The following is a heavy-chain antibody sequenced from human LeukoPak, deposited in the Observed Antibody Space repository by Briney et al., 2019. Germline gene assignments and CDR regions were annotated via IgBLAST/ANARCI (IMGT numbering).Heavy chain of an antibody. CDR2: IRYDGSNK. CDR3: AKDGLRGYSYGWYFDY. V-gene: IGHV3-30*02. Sequence: GGSLRLSCAASGFTFSSYGMHWVRQAPGKGLEWVAFIRYDGSNKYYADSVKGRFTISRDNSKNTLYLQMNSLGAEDTAVYYCAKDGLRGYSYGWYFDYWGQGTLVTVSS. CDR1: GFTFSSYG. D-gene: IGHD5-18*01. J-gene: IGHJ4*02.